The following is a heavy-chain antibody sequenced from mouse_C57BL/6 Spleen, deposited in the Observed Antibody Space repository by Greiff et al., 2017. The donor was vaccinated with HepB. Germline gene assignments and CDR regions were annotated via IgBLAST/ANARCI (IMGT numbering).Heavy chain of an antibody. D-gene: IGHD1-3*01. CDR1: GFTFSDYY. V-gene: IGHV5-16*01. J-gene: IGHJ4*01. CDR3: ARVRSKDAMDY. Sequence: EVKLMESAGGLVQPGSSMKLSCTASGFTFSDYYMAWVRQVPEKGLEWVANINYDGSSTYYLDSLKSRFIISRDNAKNILYLQMSSLKSEDTATYYCARVRSKDAMDYWGQGTSVTVSS. CDR2: INYDGSST.